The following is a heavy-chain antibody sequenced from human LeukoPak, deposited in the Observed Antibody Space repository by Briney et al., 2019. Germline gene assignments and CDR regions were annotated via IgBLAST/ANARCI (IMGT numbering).Heavy chain of an antibody. J-gene: IGHJ5*02. V-gene: IGHV1-8*01. D-gene: IGHD6-19*01. CDR3: ARGRGSGHKENWFDP. CDR2: MNPNSGNT. CDR1: GYTFTTYD. Sequence: ASVKVPCKASGYTFTTYDINRVRQATGQGLEWMGWMNPNSGNTGYTQKFQGRVTMTRNTSISTAYMELSSLRSEDTAVYYCARGRGSGHKENWFDPWGQGTLVTASS.